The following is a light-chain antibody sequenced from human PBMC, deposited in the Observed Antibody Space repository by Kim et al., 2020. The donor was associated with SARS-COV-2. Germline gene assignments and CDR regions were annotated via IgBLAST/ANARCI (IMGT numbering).Light chain of an antibody. V-gene: IGKV3-20*01. CDR1: QSLSGKY. J-gene: IGKJ5*01. CDR2: GAS. CDR3: HQYGNSPDT. Sequence: PWQSTTLSCRASQSLSGKYLPWYHQQKPGQAPRLLIYGASSRASGIPDRFSGSGSGTDFTLTISRLEPEDSAVYYCHQYGNSPDTFGQGTRLEIK.